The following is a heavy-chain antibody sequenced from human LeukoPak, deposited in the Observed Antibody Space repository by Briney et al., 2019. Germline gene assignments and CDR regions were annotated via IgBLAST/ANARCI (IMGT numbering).Heavy chain of an antibody. Sequence: SETLSLTCAIYGGSFSGYYWSWIRQPPGKGLEWIGEINHSGSTNYNPSLKSRVSISVDTSKNQFSLKLNSVTAADTAVYYCASLLTVAAADIYYFDYWGQGTLVTVSS. CDR1: GGSFSGYY. CDR2: INHSGST. V-gene: IGHV4-34*01. CDR3: ASLLTVAAADIYYFDY. J-gene: IGHJ4*02. D-gene: IGHD6-13*01.